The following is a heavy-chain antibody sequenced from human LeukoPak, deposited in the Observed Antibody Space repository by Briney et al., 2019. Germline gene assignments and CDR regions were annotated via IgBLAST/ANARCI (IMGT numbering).Heavy chain of an antibody. CDR1: GFTFDDYG. J-gene: IGHJ6*03. Sequence: GGSLRLSCAASGFTFDDYGMSWVRQAPGKGLEWVSNINWNGDSTGYADSVKGRFTISRDNGKNSLYLQMNSLRAEATPLYYFAREVAPYDCYYYMDVWGKGTTVTVSS. CDR3: AREVAPYDCYYYMDV. D-gene: IGHD5-12*01. CDR2: INWNGDST. V-gene: IGHV3-20*04.